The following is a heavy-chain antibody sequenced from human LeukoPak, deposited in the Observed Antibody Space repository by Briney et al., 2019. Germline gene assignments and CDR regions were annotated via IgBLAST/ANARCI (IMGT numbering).Heavy chain of an antibody. Sequence: GGSLRLSCAASGFTFSDYYMSWIRQAPGKGREWVSYISSSCSTIYYADSVKGRFTISRDNAKNSLYLQMNSLRAEDTAVYYCARDIARLPVAQIDWGQGTLVTVSS. CDR1: GFTFSDYY. D-gene: IGHD5-12*01. J-gene: IGHJ4*02. V-gene: IGHV3-11*04. CDR3: ARDIARLPVAQID. CDR2: ISSSCSTI.